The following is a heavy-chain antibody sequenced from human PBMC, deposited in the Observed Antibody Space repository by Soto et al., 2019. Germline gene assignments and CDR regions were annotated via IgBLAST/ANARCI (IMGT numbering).Heavy chain of an antibody. J-gene: IGHJ5*02. CDR3: ARILSSSWPQTYNWIDL. Sequence: SGPTLVNPTETLTLTCTVSGFSLSNARMGVSWIRQPPGKALEWLAHIFSNDEKSYSTSLKSRLTISKDTSKSQVVLTMTNMDPVDTATYYCARILSSSWPQTYNWIDLPGQATLVTVSS. CDR1: GFSLSNARMG. V-gene: IGHV2-26*01. D-gene: IGHD6-13*01. CDR2: IFSNDEK.